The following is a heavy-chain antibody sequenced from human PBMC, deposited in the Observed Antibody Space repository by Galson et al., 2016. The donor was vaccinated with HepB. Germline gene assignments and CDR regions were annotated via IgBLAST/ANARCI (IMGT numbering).Heavy chain of an antibody. D-gene: IGHD1-26*01. CDR3: AREGSGSPKF. CDR1: GYNFIDYY. CDR2: IYPGDSDI. Sequence: QSGAEVKKPGESLSISCKGSGYNFIDYYIIWVRQMPDKGLEWMGIIYPGDSDIRYSPSFQGQVTISADTSVSSAYLQWRSLNASDTAIDYCAREGSGSPKFWGQGTVVIVSS. V-gene: IGHV5-51*01. J-gene: IGHJ3*01.